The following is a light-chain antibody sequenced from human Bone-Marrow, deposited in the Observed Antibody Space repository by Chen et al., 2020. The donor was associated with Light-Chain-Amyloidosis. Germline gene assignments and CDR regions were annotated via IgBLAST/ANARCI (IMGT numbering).Light chain of an antibody. CDR3: AAWDDSLNGL. J-gene: IGLJ2*01. V-gene: IGLV1-44*01. CDR2: SNN. CDR1: SSNIESNT. Sequence: SVLTQPPPASGTPGPRVTISCSGSSSNIESNTVNWYQQLPGTAPKLLIYSNNQRPSGVPDRFSGSKSGTSASLAISGLQSEDEADYYCAAWDDSLNGLFGGGTKLTVL.